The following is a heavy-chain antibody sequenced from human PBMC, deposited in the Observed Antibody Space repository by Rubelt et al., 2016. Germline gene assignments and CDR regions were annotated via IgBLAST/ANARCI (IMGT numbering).Heavy chain of an antibody. CDR1: GFTFSNAW. V-gene: IGHV3-15*01. D-gene: IGHD3-22*01. CDR2: IKSKTDGGTT. CDR3: TTDLYYYDSSGYLRADY. J-gene: IGHJ4*02. Sequence: EVQLVESGGGLVKPGGSLRLSCAASGFTFSNAWMSWVRQAPGKGLEWVGRIKSKTDGGTTDYAAPVKGRFTISRDDSKNTLYLQRNSLKNEDTAVYYCTTDLYYYDSSGYLRADYWGQGTLVTVSS.